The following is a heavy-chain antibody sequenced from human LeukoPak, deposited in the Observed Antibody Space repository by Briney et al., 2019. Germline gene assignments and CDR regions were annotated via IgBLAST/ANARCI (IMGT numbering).Heavy chain of an antibody. Sequence: PGGSLRLSCAASGFTFSSYGMHWVRQAPGKGLEWVAVISYDGSNKYYADSVKGRFTISRDNSKNTLYLQMNTLRAEDSGVYYCARDRDRVYSISSVRIDYWGQGTLVTVSS. CDR2: ISYDGSNK. CDR1: GFTFSSYG. J-gene: IGHJ4*02. D-gene: IGHD6-6*01. V-gene: IGHV3-30*03. CDR3: ARDRDRVYSISSVRIDY.